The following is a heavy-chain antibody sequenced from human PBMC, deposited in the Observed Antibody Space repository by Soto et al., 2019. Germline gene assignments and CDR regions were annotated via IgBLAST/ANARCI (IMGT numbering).Heavy chain of an antibody. CDR2: IGTAGDP. J-gene: IGHJ4*02. Sequence: PGGSLRLSCAASGFSFSIYDMHWVRQTAGKGLEWVSVIGTAGDPNYSGSVKGRFSISRDNGKNSLYLQLNSLSAGDTAVYYCERDGGGGFFDYWGQGAIVTVYS. CDR1: GFSFSIYD. CDR3: ERDGGGGFFDY. V-gene: IGHV3-13*05. D-gene: IGHD3-16*01.